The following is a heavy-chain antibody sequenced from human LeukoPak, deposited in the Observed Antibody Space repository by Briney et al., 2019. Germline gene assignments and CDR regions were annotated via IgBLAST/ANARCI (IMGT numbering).Heavy chain of an antibody. CDR1: GFTFSSYS. V-gene: IGHV3-21*01. D-gene: IGHD3-10*01. Sequence: PGGSLRLSCAASGFTFSSYSMNWVRQAPGKGLEWVSSISSSSSYIYYADSVKGRFTISRDNAKNSLYLQMNSLRAEDTAVYYCARPIYYGSGSYYYYFDYWGQRTLVTVSS. CDR2: ISSSSSYI. CDR3: ARPIYYGSGSYYYYFDY. J-gene: IGHJ4*02.